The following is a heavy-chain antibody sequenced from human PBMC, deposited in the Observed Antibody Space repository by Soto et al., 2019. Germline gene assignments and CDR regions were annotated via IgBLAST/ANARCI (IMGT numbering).Heavy chain of an antibody. V-gene: IGHV3-30*18. CDR1: GFTFSSYG. CDR2: ISYDGSNK. CDR3: AKGGRFLEWLLYSYYYYGMDV. J-gene: IGHJ6*02. Sequence: SQRLSCAASGFTFSSYGMHWVRQAPGKGLEWVAVISYDGSNKYYADSVKGRFTISRDNSKNTLYLQMNSLRAEDTAVYYCAKGGRFLEWLLYSYYYYGMDVWGQGTTVTVSS. D-gene: IGHD3-3*01.